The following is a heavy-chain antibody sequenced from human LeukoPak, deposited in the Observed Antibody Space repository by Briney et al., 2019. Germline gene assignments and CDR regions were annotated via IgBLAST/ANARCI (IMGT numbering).Heavy chain of an antibody. J-gene: IGHJ4*02. V-gene: IGHV3-21*01. D-gene: IGHD4-17*01. CDR2: ISSSSSYI. CDR1: GLTFSSYS. Sequence: PGGSLRLSCAASGLTFSSYSMNWVRQAPGKGLEWVSSISSSSSYIYYADSVKGRFTISRDNAKNSLYLQMNSLRAEDTAVYYCARDRLAFDDGFDYWGQGTLVTVSS. CDR3: ARDRLAFDDGFDY.